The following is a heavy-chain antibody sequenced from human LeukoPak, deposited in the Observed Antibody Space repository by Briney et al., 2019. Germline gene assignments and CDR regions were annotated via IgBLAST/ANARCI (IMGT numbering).Heavy chain of an antibody. J-gene: IGHJ4*02. CDR1: GFTFSDYY. Sequence: GGSLRLSCAASGFTFSDYYMSWIRQAPGKGLEWVSYISSSGSTIYYADSVKGRFTISRDNAKNSLYLQMSSLRAEDTAVYYCARTTRQLDDDYWGQGTLVTVSS. CDR3: ARTTRQLDDDY. CDR2: ISSSGSTI. D-gene: IGHD6-13*01. V-gene: IGHV3-11*04.